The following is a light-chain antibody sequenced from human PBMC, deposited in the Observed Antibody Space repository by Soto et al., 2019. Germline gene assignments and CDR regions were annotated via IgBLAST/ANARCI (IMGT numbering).Light chain of an antibody. Sequence: RGLTKNPTSPSVFPGEKTSPSFPVSESVGSNLAWYQQKPGQAPRLLIYGASTRATDIPTRFSGSGSGTEFTLTISGLQSEDFAVYYWQQYNNWPPLTFGGGTKVDI. J-gene: IGKJ4*01. V-gene: IGKV3-15*01. CDR2: GAS. CDR3: QQYNNWPPLT. CDR1: ESVGSN.